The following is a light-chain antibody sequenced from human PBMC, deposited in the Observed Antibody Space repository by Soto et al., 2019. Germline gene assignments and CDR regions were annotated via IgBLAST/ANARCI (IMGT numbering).Light chain of an antibody. Sequence: QSVLTQPASVSGSPGQSVTISCTGTTRNVGSNYVYWYQQLPGTAPKLLIYSNNQRPSGVPDRFSGSKSGTSASLAISGLRSEDEADYYCAAWDDSLSGYVFGTGTKVTVL. CDR1: TRNVGSNY. J-gene: IGLJ1*01. V-gene: IGLV1-47*02. CDR3: AAWDDSLSGYV. CDR2: SNN.